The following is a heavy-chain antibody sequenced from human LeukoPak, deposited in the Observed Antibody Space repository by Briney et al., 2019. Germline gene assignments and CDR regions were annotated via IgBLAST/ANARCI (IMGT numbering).Heavy chain of an antibody. CDR3: AVLGGYNYASEYFDS. J-gene: IGHJ4*02. CDR1: GGTFINFS. CDR2: IIPIIGME. Sequence: SVKVSCKASGGTFINFSITWVRQAPGQGPEWMGRIIPIIGMEDYAQKFQGRVTITADKSTSTAYMELSSLRSGDTAVYYCAVLGGYNYASEYFDSWGQGTLVTVSS. V-gene: IGHV1-69*02. D-gene: IGHD5-18*01.